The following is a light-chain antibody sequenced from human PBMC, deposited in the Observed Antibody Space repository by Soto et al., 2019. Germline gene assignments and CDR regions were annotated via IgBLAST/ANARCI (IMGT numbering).Light chain of an antibody. Sequence: AIRLTQSPSSLSASVGDRVNITCRASQGIRHDLGWYQQKPGQAPQLLIYTTSTLQSGVPSRFSGSGSGTDFTLTISGLQAEDFASYYCLQSYIYPLTFGGGTKVQI. CDR2: TTS. J-gene: IGKJ4*02. CDR3: LQSYIYPLT. CDR1: QGIRHD. V-gene: IGKV1-6*01.